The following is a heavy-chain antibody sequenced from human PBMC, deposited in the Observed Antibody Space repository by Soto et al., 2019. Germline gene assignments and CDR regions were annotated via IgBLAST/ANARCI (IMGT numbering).Heavy chain of an antibody. CDR1: GGSISSSSYY. V-gene: IGHV4-39*01. D-gene: IGHD6-19*01. Sequence: PSETLSLTCTVSGGSISSSSYYWGWIRQPPGKGLEWIGSIYYSGSTYYNPSLKSRVTISVDTSKNQFSPKLSSVTAADTAVYYCARLGAAVAGTLDYWGQGTLVTVSS. J-gene: IGHJ4*02. CDR2: IYYSGST. CDR3: ARLGAAVAGTLDY.